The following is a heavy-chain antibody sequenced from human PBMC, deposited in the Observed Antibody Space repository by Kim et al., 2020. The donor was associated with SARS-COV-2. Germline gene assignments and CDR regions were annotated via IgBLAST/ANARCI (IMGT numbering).Heavy chain of an antibody. J-gene: IGHJ4*02. CDR1: GYSFTSYW. D-gene: IGHD2-15*01. V-gene: IGHV5-51*01. Sequence: GESLKITCKGSGYSFTSYWIGWVRQMPGKGLEWMGIIYPGDSDTRYSPSFQGQVTISADKSISTAYLQWSSLKASDTAMYYCARHPAATWGVAATDYYFDYWGQGTLVTVSS. CDR3: ARHPAATWGVAATDYYFDY. CDR2: IYPGDSDT.